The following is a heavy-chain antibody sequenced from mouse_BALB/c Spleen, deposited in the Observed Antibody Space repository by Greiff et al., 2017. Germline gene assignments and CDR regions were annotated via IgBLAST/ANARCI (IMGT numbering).Heavy chain of an antibody. D-gene: IGHD2-1*01. V-gene: IGHV2-9*02. CDR1: GFSLTSYG. J-gene: IGHJ3*01. Sequence: VMLVESGPGLVAPSQSLSITCTVSGFSLTSYGVHWVRQPPGKGLEWLGVIWAGGSTNYNSALMSRLSISKDNSKSQVFLKMNSLQTDDTAMYYCASIYGNYTWCAYWGQGTLVTVSA. CDR2: IWAGGST. CDR3: ASIYGNYTWCAY.